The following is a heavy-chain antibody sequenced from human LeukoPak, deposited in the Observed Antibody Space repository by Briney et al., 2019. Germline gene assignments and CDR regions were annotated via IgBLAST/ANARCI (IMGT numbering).Heavy chain of an antibody. CDR3: AKDKHYYYDSGGYYYFDY. CDR2: ISGSGGST. J-gene: IGHJ4*02. V-gene: IGHV3-23*01. Sequence: GGSLRLSCAASGFTFSNYAMSWVRQAPGKGLEWASAISGSGGSTYYADSVKGRFTISRDNSRNTLYLQMNSLRAEDTAVYYCAKDKHYYYDSGGYYYFDYWGQGTLVTVSS. CDR1: GFTFSNYA. D-gene: IGHD3-22*01.